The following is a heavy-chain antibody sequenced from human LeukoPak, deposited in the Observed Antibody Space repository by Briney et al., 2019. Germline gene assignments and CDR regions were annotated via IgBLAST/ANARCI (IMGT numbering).Heavy chain of an antibody. CDR3: ARGTPTVTDAFDI. J-gene: IGHJ3*02. CDR1: GFIFSSYL. Sequence: GGSLRLSCAASGFIFSSYLMSWVRQAPGKGLEWVANINQDGSEKYYVDSVKGRFSISRDNAKNSLYLQMKSLRAEDTAVYYCARGTPTVTDAFDIWGQGTMVTVSS. V-gene: IGHV3-7*01. CDR2: INQDGSEK. D-gene: IGHD4-17*01.